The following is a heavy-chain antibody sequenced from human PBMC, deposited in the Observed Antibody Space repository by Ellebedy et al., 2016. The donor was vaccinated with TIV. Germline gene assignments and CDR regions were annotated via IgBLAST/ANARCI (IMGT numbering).Heavy chain of an antibody. Sequence: PGGSLRLSCAASGFTFSNYNINWVRQAPGKGLERLSFISRGTGSTIYYADSVKGRFTISRDNAKNSVFLQMNSLRDEDTAVYYCARDLGTQADFWGQGTLVTVSS. V-gene: IGHV3-48*02. J-gene: IGHJ4*02. CDR1: GFTFSNYN. CDR2: ISRGTGSTI. CDR3: ARDLGTQADF. D-gene: IGHD1-7*01.